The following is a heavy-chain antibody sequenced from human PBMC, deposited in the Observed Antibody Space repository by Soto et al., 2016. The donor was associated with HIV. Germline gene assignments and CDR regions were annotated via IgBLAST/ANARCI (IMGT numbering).Heavy chain of an antibody. D-gene: IGHD6-19*01. CDR3: AKARAGRGSFDY. CDR1: GFTFSSYA. J-gene: IGHJ4*02. V-gene: IGHV3-23*01. CDR2: ISGSGGST. Sequence: EVQLLESGGGLVQPGGSLRLSCAASGFTFSSYAMSWVRQAPGKGLEWVSAISGSGGSTYYADSVKGRFTISRDNSKNMLYLQMNSLRAEDTAVYYCAKARAGRGSFDYWGQGTLVTVSS.